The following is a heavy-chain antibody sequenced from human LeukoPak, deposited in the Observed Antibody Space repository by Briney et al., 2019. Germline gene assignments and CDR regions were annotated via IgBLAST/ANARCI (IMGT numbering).Heavy chain of an antibody. D-gene: IGHD3-22*01. CDR3: AKDKEGYYDSSGYWDY. J-gene: IGHJ4*02. CDR1: GFTFSSYE. CDR2: ISSSGSTI. V-gene: IGHV3-48*03. Sequence: PGGSLRLSCAASGFTFSSYEMNWVRQAPGKGLEWVSYISSSGSTIYYADSVKGRFTISRDNSKNTLYLQMNSLRAEDTAVYYCAKDKEGYYDSSGYWDYWGQGTLVTVSS.